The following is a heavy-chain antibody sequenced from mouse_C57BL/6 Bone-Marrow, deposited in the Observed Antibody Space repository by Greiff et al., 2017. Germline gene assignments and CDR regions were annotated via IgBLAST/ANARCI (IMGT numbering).Heavy chain of an antibody. J-gene: IGHJ4*01. D-gene: IGHD1-1*01. Sequence: QVHVKQSGAELVRPGASVKLSCKASGYTFTDYSITWVKQRPGQGLEWIARIYPGSGNTYYNEKLKGKATMTAEKSSSTAYLQLSSLTSEDAAVYFCASDYGSCDVEVAMDYWGQGTSVTVSS. CDR1: GYTFTDYS. CDR2: IYPGSGNT. CDR3: ASDYGSCDVEVAMDY. V-gene: IGHV1-76*01.